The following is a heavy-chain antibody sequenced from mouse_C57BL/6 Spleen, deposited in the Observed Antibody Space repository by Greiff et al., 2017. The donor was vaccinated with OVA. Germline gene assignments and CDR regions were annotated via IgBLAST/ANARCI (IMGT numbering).Heavy chain of an antibody. CDR2: IYPSDSET. Sequence: QVQLQQPGAELVRPGSSVKLSCKASGYTFTSSWMDWVKQRPGQGLEWIGNIYPSDSETHYNQKFKDKATLTVDKSSSTAYMQLSSLTSEDSAVYYCARLTTVVATDYWGQGTTLTVSS. D-gene: IGHD1-1*01. J-gene: IGHJ2*01. V-gene: IGHV1-61*01. CDR1: GYTFTSSW. CDR3: ARLTTVVATDY.